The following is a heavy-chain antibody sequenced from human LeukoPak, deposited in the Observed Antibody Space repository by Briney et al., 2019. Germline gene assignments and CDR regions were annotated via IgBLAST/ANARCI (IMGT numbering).Heavy chain of an antibody. CDR3: ARHKLHHWYYYYMDV. CDR2: IYYSGST. V-gene: IGHV4-59*08. D-gene: IGHD1-26*01. Sequence: SQTLSLTCTVAGGSISSYYWSWIRQPPGKEPVWIGYIYYSGSTNYNPPLKSRVTISVDTSKNQFSLKLSSVTAADTAVYYCARHKLHHWYYYYMDVWGKGTTVTVCS. J-gene: IGHJ6*03. CDR1: GGSISSYY.